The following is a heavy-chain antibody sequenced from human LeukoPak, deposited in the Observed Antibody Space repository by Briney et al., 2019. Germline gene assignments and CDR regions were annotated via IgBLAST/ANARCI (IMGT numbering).Heavy chain of an antibody. CDR2: ISTYNGYS. V-gene: IGHV1-18*01. D-gene: IGHD6-19*01. CDR3: AKNSSGGFSEY. Sequence: ASVNVSFKTSGYTFTSSRITWVRQAPGQGLEWMGWISTYNGYSKYAQNLHGRVTMTADTSTSTAYMELSSLSSDDTAVYYCAKNSSGGFSEYWGQGILVTVSS. J-gene: IGHJ4*02. CDR1: GYTFTSSR.